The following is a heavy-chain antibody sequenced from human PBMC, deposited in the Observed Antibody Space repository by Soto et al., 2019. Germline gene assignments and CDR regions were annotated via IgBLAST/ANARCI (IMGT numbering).Heavy chain of an antibody. J-gene: IGHJ6*02. Sequence: GASVKVSCKASGYTFTGYYMHWVRQAPGQGLEWMGWINPNSGGTNYAQKFQGRVTMTRGTSISTAYMELSRLRSDDTAVYYCARVQSVDIVVVPAAEPDDYYYYGMDVWGQGTTVTVSS. D-gene: IGHD2-2*01. V-gene: IGHV1-2*02. CDR2: INPNSGGT. CDR1: GYTFTGYY. CDR3: ARVQSVDIVVVPAAEPDDYYYYGMDV.